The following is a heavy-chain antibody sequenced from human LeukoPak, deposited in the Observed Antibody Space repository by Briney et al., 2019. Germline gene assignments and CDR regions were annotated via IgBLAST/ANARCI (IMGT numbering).Heavy chain of an antibody. J-gene: IGHJ4*02. D-gene: IGHD5-12*01. CDR1: GFTFSSYE. CDR2: ISTSDSTI. Sequence: GGSLRLSCAASGFTFSSYEMTWVRQAPGKVLESVPYISTSDSTIYLADSVNGRVHVSRHNARNSLNLQMNSLRAEDTAVYYCARGVLSGYDRPTDYWGQGILVTVSS. V-gene: IGHV3-48*03. CDR3: ARGVLSGYDRPTDY.